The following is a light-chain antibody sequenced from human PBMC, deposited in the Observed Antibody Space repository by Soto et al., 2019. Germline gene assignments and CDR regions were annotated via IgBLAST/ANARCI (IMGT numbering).Light chain of an antibody. Sequence: DIQMTQSPSSLSASVQDRVTITCRASQSIGTSLNRYQQKPGKSPKLLIYATSNLYSGVPSRFSGSGSGTDFTLTISSLQPEDFATYYCQQTYSTPQPSFGGGTKVEIK. CDR1: QSIGTS. V-gene: IGKV1-39*01. J-gene: IGKJ4*01. CDR3: QQTYSTPQPS. CDR2: ATS.